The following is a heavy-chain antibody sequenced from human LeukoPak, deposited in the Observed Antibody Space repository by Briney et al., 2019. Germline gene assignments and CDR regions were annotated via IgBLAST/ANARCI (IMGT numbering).Heavy chain of an antibody. D-gene: IGHD5-24*01. CDR1: GFPFCSYW. CDR3: TRVGYIDEGIDY. Sequence: GGSLRLSCVASGFPFCSYWMTWVRQAPGKGLEWVANIKQDGSKKSYVDSVKGRFTISRDNAKNSLYLQMNSLRAEDTAIYYCTRVGYIDEGIDYWGQGTLVTVSS. CDR2: IKQDGSKK. V-gene: IGHV3-7*04. J-gene: IGHJ4*02.